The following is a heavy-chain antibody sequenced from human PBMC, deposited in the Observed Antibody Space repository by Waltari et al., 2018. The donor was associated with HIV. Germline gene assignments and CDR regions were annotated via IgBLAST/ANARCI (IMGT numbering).Heavy chain of an antibody. Sequence: QVQLQQWGAGLLKPSETLSLTCAVYGGSFSGYYWSCIRQPPGKGLEWIGEINHSGSTNYNPSLKSRVTISVDTSKNQFSLKLSSVTAADTAVYYCARQPQVVTATRLYYFDYWGQGTLVTVSS. D-gene: IGHD2-21*02. CDR1: GGSFSGYY. V-gene: IGHV4-34*01. CDR3: ARQPQVVTATRLYYFDY. J-gene: IGHJ4*02. CDR2: INHSGST.